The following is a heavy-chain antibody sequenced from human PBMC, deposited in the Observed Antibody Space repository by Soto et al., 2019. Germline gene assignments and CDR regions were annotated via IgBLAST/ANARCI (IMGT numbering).Heavy chain of an antibody. V-gene: IGHV3-30*04. CDR3: ARVATAMTYDF. CDR1: GFSLSTNT. J-gene: IGHJ4*02. Sequence: GGSLRLSCAASGFSLSTNTMHWVRQVPGKWLEWVASISNDGRRKYYADFVKGRFTISRDTANNILYLEMNSLRAEDTSLYYCARVATAMTYDFWGQGXQVTVYS. CDR2: ISNDGRRK. D-gene: IGHD2-21*02.